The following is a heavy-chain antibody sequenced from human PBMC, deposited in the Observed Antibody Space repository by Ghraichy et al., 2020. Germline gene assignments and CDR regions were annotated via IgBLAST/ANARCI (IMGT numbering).Heavy chain of an antibody. D-gene: IGHD1-14*01. CDR1: GDYISGSSYY. Sequence: ESLNISCTVSGDYISGSSYYWGWIRQPPGKGLEWIGTIFSNGNTYYNLSLKSRVTISVDTSKNQFSLKLSSVTAADTAVYYCARHKWSVNPPNYWGQGTLVTVSS. V-gene: IGHV4-39*01. CDR3: ARHKWSVNPPNY. J-gene: IGHJ4*02. CDR2: IFSNGNT.